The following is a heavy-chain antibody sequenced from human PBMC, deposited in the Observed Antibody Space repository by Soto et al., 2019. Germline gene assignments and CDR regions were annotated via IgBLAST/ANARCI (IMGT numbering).Heavy chain of an antibody. V-gene: IGHV4-31*03. Sequence: LSLTCTVSGGSISSGGYYWSWIRQHPGKGLEWIGYIYYSGSTYYNPSLKSRVTISVDTSKNQFSLKLSSVTAADTAVYYCARGLPDIGPEQLGSGGYYYGMDVWGQGTTVTVSS. CDR2: IYYSGST. J-gene: IGHJ6*02. CDR1: GGSISSGGYY. CDR3: ARGLPDIGPEQLGSGGYYYGMDV. D-gene: IGHD6-13*01.